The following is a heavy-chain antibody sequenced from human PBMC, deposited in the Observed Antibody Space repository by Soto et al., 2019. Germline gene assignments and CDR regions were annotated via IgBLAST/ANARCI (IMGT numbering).Heavy chain of an antibody. CDR2: INHSGST. CDR3: ARVTVVVAYDLDY. D-gene: IGHD3-22*01. Sequence: QVQLQQWGAGLLKPSETLSLTCAVYGGSFSGYYWSWIRQPPGKGLEWIGEINHSGSTNYNPSLKSRVTISVDTSKNQFSLKLSSVTAADTAVYYCARVTVVVAYDLDYWGQGTLVTVSS. CDR1: GGSFSGYY. J-gene: IGHJ4*02. V-gene: IGHV4-34*01.